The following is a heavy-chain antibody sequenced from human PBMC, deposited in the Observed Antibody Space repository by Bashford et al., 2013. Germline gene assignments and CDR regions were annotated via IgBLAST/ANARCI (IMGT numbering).Heavy chain of an antibody. CDR2: ITRNSDNR. D-gene: IGHD6-19*01. CDR3: AKDQHSGWSHFDY. Sequence: SLRLSCAASGFSFDDYAMHWVRQAPGKGLEWVSGITRNSDNRDYADSVKGRFTISRDNAKKSLYLQMNSLRNEDTALYYCAKDQHSGWSHFDYWGQGTLVTVSS. CDR1: GFSFDDYA. J-gene: IGHJ4*02. V-gene: IGHV3-9*01.